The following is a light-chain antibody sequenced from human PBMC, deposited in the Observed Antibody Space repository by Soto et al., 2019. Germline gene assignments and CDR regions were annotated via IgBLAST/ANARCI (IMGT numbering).Light chain of an antibody. CDR3: QQSYCTLPFT. V-gene: IGKV1-39*01. J-gene: IGKJ3*01. CDR2: AAS. Sequence: DIQMTQSPSSLSASVGDRVTITCRASQSISSYLNWYQQKPGKAPKLLIYAASSLQSGVPSRFSGSRSGTDFTLTISSLQPEDFAAYYCQQSYCTLPFTFGPGTKVDIK. CDR1: QSISSY.